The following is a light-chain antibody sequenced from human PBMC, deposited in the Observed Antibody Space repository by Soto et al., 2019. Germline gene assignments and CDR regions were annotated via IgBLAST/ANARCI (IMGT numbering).Light chain of an antibody. CDR2: KAS. CDR1: QTISIF. J-gene: IGKJ1*01. CDR3: QQYNNYWT. Sequence: DVRMSQSPSTVSAYVGDRVTIPCRASQTISIFFAWYQQKPGKAPKLLIYKASTLKSGVPSRFSGSGSGTEFTLAISSLQPDDFATYYCQQYNNYWTFGQGTKVDIK. V-gene: IGKV1-5*03.